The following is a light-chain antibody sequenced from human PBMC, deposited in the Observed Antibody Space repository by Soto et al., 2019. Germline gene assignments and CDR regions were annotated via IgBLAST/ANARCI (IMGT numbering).Light chain of an antibody. CDR1: QTASSSH. CDR3: QQYGSSPPIT. V-gene: IGKV3-20*01. J-gene: IGKJ5*01. CDR2: DAS. Sequence: EIVLTQSPGALSLSPGERATLSCRASQTASSSHLAWYQQKPGQAPRLLIYDASSRATGISDRFSGSGSGTDFTLTISRLESEDFAVYYCQQYGSSPPITFGQGTRLEIK.